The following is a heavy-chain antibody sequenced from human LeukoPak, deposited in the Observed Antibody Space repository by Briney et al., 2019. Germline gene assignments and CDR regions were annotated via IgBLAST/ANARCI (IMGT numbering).Heavy chain of an antibody. V-gene: IGHV3-30*02. D-gene: IGHD1-26*01. CDR1: GFTFSSYG. Sequence: PGGSLRLSCAASGFTFSSYGMYWVRQAPGKGLEWVAYIRYDATNKFYVDSVKGRFTISRDNSKNTLYLQMNSLRAEDTALYYCAKPLGGNYPQPFDYWGQGTQVTVSS. CDR3: AKPLGGNYPQPFDY. J-gene: IGHJ4*02. CDR2: IRYDATNK.